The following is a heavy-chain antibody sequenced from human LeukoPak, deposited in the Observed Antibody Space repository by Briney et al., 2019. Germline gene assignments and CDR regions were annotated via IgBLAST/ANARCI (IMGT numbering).Heavy chain of an antibody. D-gene: IGHD2-15*01. V-gene: IGHV3-30*03. CDR1: GFTFSSYG. J-gene: IGHJ6*02. Sequence: GGSLRLSCAASGFTFSSYGMHWVRQAPGKGLEWVAVISYDGSNKYYADSVKGRFTVSRDNAKSSLFLQMSSLRVEDTAVYYCGRDRGYCSGGTCYYYGMDVGGQGTTVTVSS. CDR2: ISYDGSNK. CDR3: GRDRGYCSGGTCYYYGMDV.